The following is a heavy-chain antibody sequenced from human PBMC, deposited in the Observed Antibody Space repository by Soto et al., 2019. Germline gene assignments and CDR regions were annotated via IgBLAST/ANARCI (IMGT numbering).Heavy chain of an antibody. Sequence: QVQLQESGPGLVKPSETLSLTCTVSGGSISSYYWSWIRQPPGKGLEWIGYIYYSGSTNYNPSLKSQFTISVDTAKNQFCLKLSSVTDADTAGYYCAGGLLFGGLDYYYGMDVWGQGTTVTVSS. CDR3: AGGLLFGGLDYYYGMDV. CDR1: GGSISSYY. CDR2: IYYSGST. V-gene: IGHV4-59*01. J-gene: IGHJ6*02. D-gene: IGHD3-10*01.